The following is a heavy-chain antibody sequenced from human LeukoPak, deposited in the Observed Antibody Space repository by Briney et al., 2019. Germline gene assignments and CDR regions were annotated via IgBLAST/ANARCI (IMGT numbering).Heavy chain of an antibody. CDR1: GGSFSGYY. CDR3: AKPSTAGPRPYYYYYMDV. Sequence: SETLSLTCAVYGGSFSGYYWSWIRQPPGKGLEWIGEINHSGSTNYNPSLKSRVTISVDTSKNQFSLKLSSVTAADTAVYYCAKPSTAGPRPYYYYYMDVWGKGTTVTISS. CDR2: INHSGST. J-gene: IGHJ6*03. V-gene: IGHV4-34*01. D-gene: IGHD6-19*01.